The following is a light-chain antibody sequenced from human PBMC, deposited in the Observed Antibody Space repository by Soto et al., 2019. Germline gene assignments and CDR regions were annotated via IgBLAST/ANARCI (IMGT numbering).Light chain of an antibody. J-gene: IGLJ2*01. CDR3: SSYTTSNTVI. CDR1: TSDIGAYDF. CDR2: EVS. Sequence: QSALTQPASVSGSPGQSITISCTGTTSDIGAYDFVSWYQQHPGKAPKLMIYEVSSRPPGLSHRFSGSKSGNTASLTISALRAEDEAAYYCSSYTTSNTVIFGGGTKRTVL. V-gene: IGLV2-14*01.